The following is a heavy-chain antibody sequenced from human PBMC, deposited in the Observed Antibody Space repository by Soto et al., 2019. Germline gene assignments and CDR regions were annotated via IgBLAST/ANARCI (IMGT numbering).Heavy chain of an antibody. V-gene: IGHV3-23*01. CDR3: AKDPANVNPSGVVQH. CDR2: ISGSGGST. J-gene: IGHJ1*01. Sequence: PGGSLRLSCAASGFTFSSYAMSWFRQAPGKGLEWVSAISGSGGSTYYADSVKGRFTISRDNSKNTLYLQMNSLRAEDTAVYYCAKDPANVNPSGVVQHWGQGTLVTVSS. CDR1: GFTFSSYA. D-gene: IGHD3-10*01.